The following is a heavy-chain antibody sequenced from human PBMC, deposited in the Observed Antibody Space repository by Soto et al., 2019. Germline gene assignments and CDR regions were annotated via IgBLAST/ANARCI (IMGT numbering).Heavy chain of an antibody. CDR1: DVIMSTGGYY. V-gene: IGHV4-31*03. CDR2: IYYTGKT. CDR3: ARVGEWELGFDP. Sequence: TLCPRSTVYDVIMSTGGYYWSWIRQLPQKGLECLGYIYYTGKTYYNPSLRSRVTLSVDTSKNQFSLRLSSVTAAHTAVYYCARVGEWELGFDPWGQGTLVTGS. J-gene: IGHJ5*02. D-gene: IGHD1-26*01.